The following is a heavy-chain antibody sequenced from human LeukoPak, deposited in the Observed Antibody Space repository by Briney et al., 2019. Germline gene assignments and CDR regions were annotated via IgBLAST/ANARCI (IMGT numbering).Heavy chain of an antibody. D-gene: IGHD2-15*01. J-gene: IGHJ4*02. CDR3: ARRYDSFDY. CDR1: GYIFTKYW. V-gene: IGHV5-51*01. Sequence: GESLKISCKASGYIFTKYWIGWVRQMPGKGLEWMGIIYPGDSTTKYSPSFQGQVTISADKSINTAYLQWSSLKASDTAIYYCARRYDSFDYWGQGTLVTVSS. CDR2: IYPGDSTT.